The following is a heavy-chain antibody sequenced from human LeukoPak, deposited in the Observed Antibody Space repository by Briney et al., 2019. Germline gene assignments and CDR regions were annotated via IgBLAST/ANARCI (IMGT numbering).Heavy chain of an antibody. Sequence: ASVKVSCKASGYTFTSYAIYWVRQAPGQRLEWMGWISAGNGNTLYSQKFQGRVTITRDTSATTAYMELSSLRSEDTGVYYCARGSSNWPRLGDYFDYWGQGTLVTVSS. CDR2: ISAGNGNT. V-gene: IGHV1-3*01. D-gene: IGHD6-13*01. J-gene: IGHJ4*02. CDR3: ARGSSNWPRLGDYFDY. CDR1: GYTFTSYA.